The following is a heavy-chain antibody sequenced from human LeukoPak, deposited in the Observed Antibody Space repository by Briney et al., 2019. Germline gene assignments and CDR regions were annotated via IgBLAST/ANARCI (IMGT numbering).Heavy chain of an antibody. CDR2: IIPIFGTA. CDR3: AMVRGVTNWFAP. CDR1: GGTFSSYA. Sequence: ASVKVSCKASGGTFSSYAISWVRQAPGQGLEWMGGIIPIFGTANYAQKFQGRVTITTDASTNTAYMELGSLRSEDTAVYYCAMVRGVTNWFAPWGQGTPVTVSS. D-gene: IGHD3-10*01. V-gene: IGHV1-69*05. J-gene: IGHJ5*02.